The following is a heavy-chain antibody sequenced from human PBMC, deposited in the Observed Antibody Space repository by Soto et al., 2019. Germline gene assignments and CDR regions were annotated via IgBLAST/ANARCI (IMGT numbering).Heavy chain of an antibody. CDR1: GYTFTGYY. CDR3: ARDSPQYNWKYGGCAFDI. D-gene: IGHD1-7*01. V-gene: IGHV1-2*02. J-gene: IGHJ3*02. CDR2: INPNSGGT. Sequence: QVQLVQSGAEVKKPGASVKVSCKASGYTFTGYYMHWVRQAPGQGLEWMGWINPNSGGTNYAQKYQGRVTMTRDTAISTAYMELSRLRSYDTAVYYCARDSPQYNWKYGGCAFDIWGQGTMVTVSS.